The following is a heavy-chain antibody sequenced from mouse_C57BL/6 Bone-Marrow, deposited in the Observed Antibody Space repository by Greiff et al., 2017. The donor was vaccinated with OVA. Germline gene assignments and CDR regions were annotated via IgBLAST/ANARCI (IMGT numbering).Heavy chain of an antibody. CDR3: TGYSNYEAWFAY. CDR1: GYTFTSYW. CDR2: IYPGNSDT. Sequence: VHVKQSGTVLARPGASVKMSCKTSGYTFTSYWMHWVKQRPGQGLEWIGAIYPGNSDTSYNQKFKGKAKLTAVTSASTAYMELSSLTNEDSAVYYCTGYSNYEAWFAYWGQGTLVTVSA. V-gene: IGHV1-5*01. D-gene: IGHD2-5*01. J-gene: IGHJ3*01.